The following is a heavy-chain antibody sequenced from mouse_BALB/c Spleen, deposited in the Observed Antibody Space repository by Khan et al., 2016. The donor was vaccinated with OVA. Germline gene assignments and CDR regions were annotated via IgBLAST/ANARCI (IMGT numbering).Heavy chain of an antibody. J-gene: IGHJ3*01. CDR3: ARGYFGNYEFVY. V-gene: IGHV1S132*01. D-gene: IGHD2-1*01. CDR1: GYTFPSYW. Sequence: QVQLQQSGAELVKPGTSVKLSCKTSGYTFPSYWIQWVQQRPGQGLGWIGQIFPGTGTTYYNENFKDKATLTVDTSSNSAYMQLTSLTSEDSAVYFCARGYFGNYEFVYWGPGTLVTVSP. CDR2: IFPGTGTT.